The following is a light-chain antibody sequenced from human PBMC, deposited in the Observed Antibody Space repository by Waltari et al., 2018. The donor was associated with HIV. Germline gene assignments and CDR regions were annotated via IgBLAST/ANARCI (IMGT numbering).Light chain of an antibody. J-gene: IGLJ2*01. CDR2: RDT. Sequence: QSVLTQAPSVSGAPGQRVTISCSGSSSNIGAGYDVHWYQQRPGTAPKLLIYRDTDRPSGLPDRFARSKSGTSASLVITGLQADDEADYYCQSFDSSLSSSVVFGGGTKLTVL. CDR3: QSFDSSLSSSVV. CDR1: SSNIGAGYD. V-gene: IGLV1-40*01.